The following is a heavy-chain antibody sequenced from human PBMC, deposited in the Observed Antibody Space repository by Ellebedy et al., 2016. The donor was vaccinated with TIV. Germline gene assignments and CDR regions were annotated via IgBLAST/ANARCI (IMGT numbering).Heavy chain of an antibody. J-gene: IGHJ6*03. V-gene: IGHV4-34*01. D-gene: IGHD3-3*01. CDR3: ARGLDSPYYYMDV. CDR2: INHSGST. Sequence: SETLSLTXAVYGGSFSGYYWSWIRQPPGKGLEWIGEINHSGSTNYNPSLKSRVTISLDTSKNQFSLKLNSVTAADTAVYHCARGLDSPYYYMDVWGKGTTVTVSS. CDR1: GGSFSGYY.